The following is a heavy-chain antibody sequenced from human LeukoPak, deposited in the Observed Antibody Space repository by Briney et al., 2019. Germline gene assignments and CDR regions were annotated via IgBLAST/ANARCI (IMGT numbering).Heavy chain of an antibody. CDR1: GFTFSNYG. Sequence: GGSLRLSCVASGFTFSNYGMHWVRQAPGKGLEWVALIRFDGTDTYYADSVKGRFSISRDNSKSTLYLQMNSLRAEDTAVYYCSKNLTSDFGGDFDPWGQGTLVTVSS. J-gene: IGHJ5*02. D-gene: IGHD3-10*01. CDR3: SKNLTSDFGGDFDP. V-gene: IGHV3-30*02. CDR2: IRFDGTDT.